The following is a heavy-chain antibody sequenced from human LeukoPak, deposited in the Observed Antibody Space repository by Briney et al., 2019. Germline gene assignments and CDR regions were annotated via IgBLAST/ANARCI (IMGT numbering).Heavy chain of an antibody. CDR1: GYTFTGYY. CDR3: ARDLHPRPAAHPFDY. J-gene: IGHJ4*02. Sequence: ASVKVSCKASGYTFTGYYMHWVRQAPGQGLEWMGWINPNSGGTNYAQKFQGRVTMTRDTPISTAYMELSRLRSDDTAVYYCARDLHPRPAAHPFDYWGQGTLVTVSS. CDR2: INPNSGGT. D-gene: IGHD2-2*01. V-gene: IGHV1-2*02.